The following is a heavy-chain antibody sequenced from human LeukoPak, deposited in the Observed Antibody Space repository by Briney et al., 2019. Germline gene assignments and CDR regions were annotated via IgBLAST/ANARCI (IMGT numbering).Heavy chain of an antibody. CDR1: GFTFDDYA. CDR2: ISWNSGSI. J-gene: IGHJ4*02. D-gene: IGHD3-9*01. Sequence: GGSLRLSCAASGFTFDDYAMHWVRQAPGKGLEWVSGISWNSGSIGYADSVKGRFTISRDNAKNSLYLQMNSLRAEDTALYYCAKAQYHDILTASFDYWGQGTLVTVSS. CDR3: AKAQYHDILTASFDY. V-gene: IGHV3-9*01.